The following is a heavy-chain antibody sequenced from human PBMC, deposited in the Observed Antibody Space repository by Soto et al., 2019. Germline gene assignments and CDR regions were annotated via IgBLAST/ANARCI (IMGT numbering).Heavy chain of an antibody. V-gene: IGHV4-39*01. Sequence: SETLSLTCTVSGGSISSSSYYWGWFRQPPGKGLEWIESINYSESTYYNPSLKSRVTISVDTSKNQFSLKLSSVTAADTAVYYCAVPAAPGYFDYWGQGTLVTVSS. CDR3: AVPAAPGYFDY. CDR1: GGSISSSSYY. D-gene: IGHD2-2*01. CDR2: INYSEST. J-gene: IGHJ4*02.